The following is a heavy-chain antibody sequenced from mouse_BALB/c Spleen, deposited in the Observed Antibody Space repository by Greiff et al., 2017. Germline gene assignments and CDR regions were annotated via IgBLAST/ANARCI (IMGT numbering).Heavy chain of an antibody. J-gene: IGHJ4*01. CDR1: GFSLTGYG. CDR2: IWGDGST. V-gene: IGHV2-6-7*01. D-gene: IGHD2-4*01. Sequence: VKLVESGPGLVAPSQSLSITCTVSGFSLTGYGVNWVRQPPGKGLEWLGMIWGDGSTDYNSALKSRLSISKDNSKSQVFLKMNSLQTDDTARYYCARGSTMITTKGYYAMDYWGQGTSVTVSS. CDR3: ARGSTMITTKGYYAMDY.